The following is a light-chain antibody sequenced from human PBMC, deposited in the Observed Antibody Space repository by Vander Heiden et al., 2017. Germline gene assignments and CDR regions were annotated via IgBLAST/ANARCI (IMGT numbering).Light chain of an antibody. CDR3: QQYYTTPYT. CDR1: QSVLYSSNNKNY. CDR2: WAS. J-gene: IGKJ2*01. V-gene: IGKV4-1*01. Sequence: DIVITQSPASLAVSLGETATINCKSSQSVLYSSNNKNYLVWYQQKPGQPPKLLIYWASTRESGVPDRFSGSASGTDFTLTISSLQAEDVAVYYCQQYYTTPYTFGQGTKLEIK.